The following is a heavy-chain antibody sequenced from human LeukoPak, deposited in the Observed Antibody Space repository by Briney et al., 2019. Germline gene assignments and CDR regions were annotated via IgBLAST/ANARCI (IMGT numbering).Heavy chain of an antibody. Sequence: RGSLRLSCAASGFTVSSNYLNWVRQAPGKGLEWVSVIYTSGNTYYADSVKGRFTISRDNSKNTLYLQMNSLRVEDTAIYYCARTITMARVDIWGQGTMVTVSS. CDR2: IYTSGNT. CDR3: ARTITMARVDI. D-gene: IGHD3-10*01. J-gene: IGHJ3*02. CDR1: GFTVSSNY. V-gene: IGHV3-53*01.